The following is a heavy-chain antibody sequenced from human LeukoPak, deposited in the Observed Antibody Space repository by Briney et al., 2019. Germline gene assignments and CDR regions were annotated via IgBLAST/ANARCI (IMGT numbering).Heavy chain of an antibody. J-gene: IGHJ4*02. V-gene: IGHV3-49*03. CDR2: IRSKAYGGTT. Sequence: PGGSLRLSCTASGFTFGDYAMSWFRQAPGKGLEWVGFIRSKAYGGTTEYAASVKGRFTISRDDSKSIAYLQMNSLKTEDTAVYYCTRTGIAARQRDTRDYWGQGTLVTVSS. CDR1: GFTFGDYA. D-gene: IGHD6-6*01. CDR3: TRTGIAARQRDTRDY.